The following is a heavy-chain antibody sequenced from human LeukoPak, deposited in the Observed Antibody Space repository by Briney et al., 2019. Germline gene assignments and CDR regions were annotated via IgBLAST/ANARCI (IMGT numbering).Heavy chain of an antibody. CDR1: GGSISSSSYY. CDR3: ARQTSGYYFGHFDY. V-gene: IGHV4-39*07. D-gene: IGHD3-22*01. J-gene: IGHJ4*02. Sequence: SETLSLTCTVSGGSISSSSYYWGWIRQPPGKGLEWIGSFYYSGSTYYNPSLKSRVTISVDTSNNQFSLKLSSVTAADTAVYYCARQTSGYYFGHFDYWGQGTLVTVSS. CDR2: FYYSGST.